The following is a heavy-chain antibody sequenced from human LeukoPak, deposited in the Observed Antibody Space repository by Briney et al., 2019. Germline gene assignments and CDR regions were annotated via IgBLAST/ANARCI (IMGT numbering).Heavy chain of an antibody. J-gene: IGHJ4*02. V-gene: IGHV1-24*01. CDR1: GYTLTELS. Sequence: ASVKVSCKVSGYTLTELSMHWVRQAPGKGREWMGGFDPEDCETIYAQKFQGRVTMTEDTSTDTAYMELSSLRSEDTAVYYCATVYLGRFDYWGQGTLVTVSS. D-gene: IGHD2-8*01. CDR2: FDPEDCET. CDR3: ATVYLGRFDY.